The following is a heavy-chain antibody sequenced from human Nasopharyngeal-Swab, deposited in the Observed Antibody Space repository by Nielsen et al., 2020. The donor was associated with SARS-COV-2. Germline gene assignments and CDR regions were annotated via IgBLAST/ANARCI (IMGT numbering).Heavy chain of an antibody. V-gene: IGHV1-18*01. D-gene: IGHD2-15*01. CDR3: AREDRGYCSGGSCYKNFDY. J-gene: IGHJ4*02. Sequence: ASVKVSCKASGYTSTSYGISWVRQAPAQGLEWMGWISAYNGNTNYAQKLQGRVTMTTDTSTSTAYMELRSLRSDDTAVYYCAREDRGYCSGGSCYKNFDYWGQGTLVTVSS. CDR1: GYTSTSYG. CDR2: ISAYNGNT.